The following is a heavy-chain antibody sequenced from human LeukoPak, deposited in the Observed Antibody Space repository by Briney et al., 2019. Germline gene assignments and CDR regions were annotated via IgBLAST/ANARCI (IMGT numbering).Heavy chain of an antibody. CDR3: ARVGRPLAPDY. J-gene: IGHJ4*02. CDR1: GGTFSSYA. V-gene: IGHV1-69*05. D-gene: IGHD1-1*01. Sequence: SVKVSCKASGGTFSSYAISWVRQAPGQGLEWMGRIIPIFGTANYAQKFQGRVTITTDESTSTAYMELSSLRSEETAVYYCARVGRPLAPDYWGQGTLVTVSS. CDR2: IIPIFGTA.